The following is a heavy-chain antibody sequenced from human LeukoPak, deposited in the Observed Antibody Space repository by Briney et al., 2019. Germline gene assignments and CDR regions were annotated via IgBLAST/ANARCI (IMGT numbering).Heavy chain of an antibody. D-gene: IGHD3-10*01. Sequence: GTSLRLSCTASGFIFSTYAFHWVRQAPGKGPEWMAFITYGRSNTYFSDSVKSRFTLYRDNSKNALYLKMNSLRPADTAVYYCARPGGYAFDIWGQGTMVTVSS. J-gene: IGHJ3*02. V-gene: IGHV3-30*04. CDR3: ARPGGYAFDI. CDR1: GFIFSTYA. CDR2: ITYGRSNT.